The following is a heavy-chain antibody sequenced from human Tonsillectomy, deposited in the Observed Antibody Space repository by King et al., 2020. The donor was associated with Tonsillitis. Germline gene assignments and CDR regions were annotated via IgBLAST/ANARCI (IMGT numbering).Heavy chain of an antibody. CDR2: IRYDGSDK. V-gene: IGHV3-30*02. D-gene: IGHD5-24*01. Sequence: HVQLVESGGGVVQPGGSLRLSCEASGFTFSTYGIHWVRQAPGKGLEWVTFIRYDGSDKYYADSVKGRFTISKDNSKNTVYLQMNSLRVDDTAIYYCGKAGMIEMSTSIDFWGQGTLVTVSS. J-gene: IGHJ4*02. CDR1: GFTFSTYG. CDR3: GKAGMIEMSTSIDF.